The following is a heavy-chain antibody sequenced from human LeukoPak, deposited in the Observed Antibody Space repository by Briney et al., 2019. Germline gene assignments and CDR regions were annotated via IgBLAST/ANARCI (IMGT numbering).Heavy chain of an antibody. D-gene: IGHD1-26*01. J-gene: IGHJ4*02. V-gene: IGHV3-66*02. Sequence: GGSLTLSCAASGSTVGINHVTWVRQPPGKGLEGVSIFYDAGTIYYADSVKGRFTVSRDNSKNTLYLQMNSLRPEDTAVYYCGRGYSGCYHVCVDWGQGTLVTVSS. CDR1: GSTVGINH. CDR3: GRGYSGCYHVCVD. CDR2: FYDAGTI.